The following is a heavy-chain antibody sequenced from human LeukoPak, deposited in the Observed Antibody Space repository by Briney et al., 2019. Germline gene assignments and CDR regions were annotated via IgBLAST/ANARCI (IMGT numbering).Heavy chain of an antibody. CDR1: GFTLSSYS. CDR2: IHRDGSQN. J-gene: IGHJ3*01. CDR3: ARDSSPYCGDDCYFDAFDL. D-gene: IGHD2-21*02. Sequence: GGSLRLSCAASGFTLSSYSMKWVRQAPGKVLEWVANIHRDGSQNHFVDSVKGRFTISRDNAKNFLYLQMNSLRAEDTAVYCCARDSSPYCGDDCYFDAFDLWGQGTMVTVSS. V-gene: IGHV3-7*03.